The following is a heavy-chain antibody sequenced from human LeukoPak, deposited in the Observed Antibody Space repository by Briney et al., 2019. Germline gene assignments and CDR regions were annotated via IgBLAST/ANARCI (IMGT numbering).Heavy chain of an antibody. J-gene: IGHJ6*04. D-gene: IGHD3-9*01. CDR2: IYYSGST. Sequence: SETLSLTCTVSGGSISSGDYYWSWIRQPPGKGLEWFGYIYYSGSTYYNPSLKSRVTISVDTSKNQFSLKLSSVTAADTAVYYCARDILTGSPLGYYGMDVWGKGTTVTVSS. V-gene: IGHV4-30-4*01. CDR1: GGSISSGDYY. CDR3: ARDILTGSPLGYYGMDV.